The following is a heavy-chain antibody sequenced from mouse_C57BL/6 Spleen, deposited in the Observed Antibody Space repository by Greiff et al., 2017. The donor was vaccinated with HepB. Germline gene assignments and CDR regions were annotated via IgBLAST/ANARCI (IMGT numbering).Heavy chain of an antibody. V-gene: IGHV5-17*01. J-gene: IGHJ2*01. CDR3: ARPDYYGSSGFDY. D-gene: IGHD1-1*01. CDR1: GFTFSDYG. CDR2: ISSGSSTI. Sequence: EVKLVESGGGLVKPGGSLKLSCAASGFTFSDYGMHWVRQAPEKGLEWVAYISSGSSTIYYADTVKGRFTISRDNAKNTLFLQMTSLRSEDTAMYYCARPDYYGSSGFDYWGQGTTLTVSS.